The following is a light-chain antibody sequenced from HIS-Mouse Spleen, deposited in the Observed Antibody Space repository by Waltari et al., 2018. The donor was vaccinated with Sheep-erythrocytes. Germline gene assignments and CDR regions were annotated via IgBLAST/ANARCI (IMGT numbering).Light chain of an antibody. Sequence: SYELTKPPSVSVSPGQTASITCSGDKLGDKYAYWYHQKPGQSPVLVIYQDSKRPSGVPDRFSGSKSGNTASLTVSGLQAEDEADYYCSSYAGSNNWVFGGGTKLTVL. J-gene: IGLJ3*02. V-gene: IGLV3-1*01. CDR3: SSYAGSNNWV. CDR2: QDS. CDR1: KLGDKY.